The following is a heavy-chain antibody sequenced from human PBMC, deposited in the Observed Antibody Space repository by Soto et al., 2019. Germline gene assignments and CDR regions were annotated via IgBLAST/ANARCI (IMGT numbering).Heavy chain of an antibody. CDR1: GFTFSSYS. CDR3: ARVSERYCSSTSCYVSDY. V-gene: IGHV3-21*01. J-gene: IGHJ4*02. Sequence: EVQLVESGGGLVKPGGSLRLSCAASGFTFSSYSMNWVRQAPGKGLEWVSSISSSSSYIYYADSVKGRFTISRDNAKNSLYLQMNSLRAEDPAVYYCARVSERYCSSTSCYVSDYWGQGTLVTVSS. CDR2: ISSSSSYI. D-gene: IGHD2-2*01.